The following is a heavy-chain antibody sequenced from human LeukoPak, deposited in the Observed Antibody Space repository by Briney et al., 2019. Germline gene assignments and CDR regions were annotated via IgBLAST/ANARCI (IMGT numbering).Heavy chain of an antibody. CDR3: AKGAMDGGQYYYDSS. CDR1: TVTFRSFA. CDR2: IGGSGGST. V-gene: IGHV3-23*01. J-gene: IGHJ4*02. Sequence: GGSLRLSCTASTVTFRSFAMSWVRQAPGKGLFWVSGIGGSGGSTFYADSVKGRFTISRDNSKNTMYLEMKSLRAEDTALYYCAKGAMDGGQYYYDSSGGQGTLVTVSS. D-gene: IGHD3-22*01.